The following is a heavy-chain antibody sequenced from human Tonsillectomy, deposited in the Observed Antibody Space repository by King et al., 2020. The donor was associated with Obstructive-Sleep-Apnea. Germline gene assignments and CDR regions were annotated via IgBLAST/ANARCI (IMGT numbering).Heavy chain of an antibody. CDR2: IYYSGST. CDR3: ARDVLEFENWFDP. V-gene: IGHV4-59*01. D-gene: IGHD1-1*01. Sequence: QLQDSGPGLVKPSETLSLTCTVPGGSISRYYWSWIRQPPGKGLEWSVYIYYSGSTNYNPSLKSRVTISVETSKNPFSRKLSSVTAADTAVYYCARDVLEFENWFDPWGQGTLVTVSS. J-gene: IGHJ5*02. CDR1: GGSISRYY.